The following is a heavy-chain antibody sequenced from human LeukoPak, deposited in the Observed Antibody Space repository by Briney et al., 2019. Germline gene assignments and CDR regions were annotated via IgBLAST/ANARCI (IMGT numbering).Heavy chain of an antibody. CDR1: GYTFTDYY. CDR2: INPHSGGT. V-gene: IGHV1-2*02. D-gene: IGHD6-19*01. Sequence: GASVKVSCKASGYTFTDYYMHWVRQAPGQGLEWMGWINPHSGGTNYAQKFQGRVTMTRDTSISTAYMEMSGLRSDDTAVYYCARGSGWYYGMDVWGQGTTVTVSS. CDR3: ARGSGWYYGMDV. J-gene: IGHJ6*02.